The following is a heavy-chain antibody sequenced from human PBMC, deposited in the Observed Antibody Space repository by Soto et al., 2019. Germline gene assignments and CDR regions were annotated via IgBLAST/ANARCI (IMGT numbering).Heavy chain of an antibody. CDR1: GGSISSSSYY. V-gene: IGHV4-39*07. CDR3: ARVISSSSPWFDP. Sequence: PSETLSLTCTVSGGSISSSSYYWGWIRQPPGKGLEWIGSIYYSGYTYYNPSLKSRVTISVDTSKNQFSLKLSSVTAADTAVYYCARVISSSSPWFDPWGQGTLVTVSS. D-gene: IGHD6-6*01. CDR2: IYYSGYT. J-gene: IGHJ5*02.